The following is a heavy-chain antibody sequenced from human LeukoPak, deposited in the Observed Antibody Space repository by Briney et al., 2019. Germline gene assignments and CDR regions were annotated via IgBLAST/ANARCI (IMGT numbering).Heavy chain of an antibody. J-gene: IGHJ4*02. CDR3: ARDLVGSSGCYAGFDN. CDR1: GGSISGYY. CDR2: IYYSGST. D-gene: IGHD3-22*01. Sequence: SETLSLTCTVSGGSISGYYWSWIRQPPGKGLEWIGYIYYSGSTNYNPSLKSRVTISVDTSKNQFSLKLRSVTAADTAVYYCARDLVGSSGCYAGFDNWGQGTLVTVSS. V-gene: IGHV4-59*01.